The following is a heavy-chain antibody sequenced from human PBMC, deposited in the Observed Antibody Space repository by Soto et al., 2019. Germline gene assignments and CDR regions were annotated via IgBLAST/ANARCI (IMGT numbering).Heavy chain of an antibody. V-gene: IGHV3-30*18. CDR2: ISYDGSNK. CDR1: GFTFSSYG. J-gene: IGHJ4*02. Sequence: GGSLRLSCAASGFTFSSYGMHWVRQAPGKGLEWVAVISYDGSNKYYADSVKGRFTISRDNSKNTLYLQMNSLRAEDTAVYYCAKVVSPGATDDYWGQGTLVTVSS. CDR3: AKVVSPGATDDY.